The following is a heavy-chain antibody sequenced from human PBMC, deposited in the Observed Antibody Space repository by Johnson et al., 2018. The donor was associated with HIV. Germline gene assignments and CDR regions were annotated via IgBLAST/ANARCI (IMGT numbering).Heavy chain of an antibody. CDR3: ARVKYAVSNHEYNAFDI. D-gene: IGHD2-2*01. CDR1: GFTFDDYG. CDR2: INWNGGIT. J-gene: IGHJ3*02. V-gene: IGHV3-20*04. Sequence: VQLVESGGDLVRPGGSLRLSCAPSGFTFDDYGISWVRQVPGKGLEWVSGINWNGGITYYADSVKGRFTISRDNAKNSLYLQMNNLRAEDTAFYYCARVKYAVSNHEYNAFDIWGQGTLVTVSS.